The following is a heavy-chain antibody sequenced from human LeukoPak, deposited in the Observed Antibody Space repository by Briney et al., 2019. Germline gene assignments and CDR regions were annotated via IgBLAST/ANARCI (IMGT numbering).Heavy chain of an antibody. D-gene: IGHD6-13*01. J-gene: IGHJ4*02. CDR3: ARRAGSSWYKGVDY. V-gene: IGHV5-51*01. CDR1: GYSFTKYW. CDR2: IYPGDSDT. Sequence: GESLKISCKASGYSFTKYWIGWMRQMPGKGPEWMGHIYPGDSDTRYSPSFQGQVTILADKSISTAYLQWSSLKASDTAMYYCARRAGSSWYKGVDYWGQGTLVTVSS.